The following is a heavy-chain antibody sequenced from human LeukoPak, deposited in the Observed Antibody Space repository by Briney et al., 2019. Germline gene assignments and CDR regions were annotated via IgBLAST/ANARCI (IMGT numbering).Heavy chain of an antibody. J-gene: IGHJ3*02. CDR1: GYSFTSYW. Sequence: GESLKISCKGSGYSFTSYWIGWVRQMPGKGLEWMGIIYPGDSDTRYSPSFQGQVTISADKSISTAYLQWSSLKASDTAMYYCARQDHFLWFGDAPSSTPVDAFDIWGQGTMVTVSS. D-gene: IGHD3-10*01. V-gene: IGHV5-51*01. CDR3: ARQDHFLWFGDAPSSTPVDAFDI. CDR2: IYPGDSDT.